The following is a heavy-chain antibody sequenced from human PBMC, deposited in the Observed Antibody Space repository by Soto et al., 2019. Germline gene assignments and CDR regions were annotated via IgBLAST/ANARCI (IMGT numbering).Heavy chain of an antibody. CDR3: VRDAYNRDAFDI. D-gene: IGHD1-20*01. Sequence: DVQLVESGGGLVKPGGSLRLSCAASGFNFITFSMNWVRQAPGKGLEWVSSISASSSSIYYAESVKGRFTVSRDNAKNSLYLQMNSLTAEDTALYYCVRDAYNRDAFDIWSQGTTVTVSS. CDR1: GFNFITFS. J-gene: IGHJ3*02. CDR2: ISASSSSI. V-gene: IGHV3-21*01.